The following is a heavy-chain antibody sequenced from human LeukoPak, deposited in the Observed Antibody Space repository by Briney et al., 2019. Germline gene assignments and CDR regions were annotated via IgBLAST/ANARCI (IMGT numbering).Heavy chain of an antibody. V-gene: IGHV1-8*01. Sequence: MGWMNPNSGNTGYAQKFQGRVTMTRNTSISTAYMELSSLRSEDTAVYYCARGLVDWGTDYWGQGTLVTVSS. CDR3: ARGLVDWGTDY. D-gene: IGHD3/OR15-3a*01. CDR2: MNPNSGNT. J-gene: IGHJ4*02.